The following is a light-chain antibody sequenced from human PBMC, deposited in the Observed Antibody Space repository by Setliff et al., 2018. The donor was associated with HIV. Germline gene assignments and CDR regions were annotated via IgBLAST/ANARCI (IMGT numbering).Light chain of an antibody. Sequence: QSALTQPASVSGSPGQSITISCTGTSSDVGGYNYVSWYQQHPGKAPKLMIYAVSNRPSGVSNRFSGSKSGNTASLTISGLQADDEADYYCNSYTTSATRGVGGGTK. J-gene: IGLJ2*01. V-gene: IGLV2-14*01. CDR2: AVS. CDR3: NSYTTSATRG. CDR1: SSDVGGYNY.